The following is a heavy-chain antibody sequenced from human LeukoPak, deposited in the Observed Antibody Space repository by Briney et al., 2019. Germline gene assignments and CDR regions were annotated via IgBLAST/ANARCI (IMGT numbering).Heavy chain of an antibody. D-gene: IGHD2-2*01. J-gene: IGHJ4*02. CDR2: IRNKANSYTT. CDR3: ARYQLPVRYFDY. CDR1: GFTFSGHY. Sequence: GGSLRLSCAASGFTFSGHYMDWIRQGPGKGLEWVARIRNKANSYTTEYAASVEGRFTISRDDSKNSLYLQMNSLKTEDTAVYYCARYQLPVRYFDYWGQGTLVTVSS. V-gene: IGHV3-72*01.